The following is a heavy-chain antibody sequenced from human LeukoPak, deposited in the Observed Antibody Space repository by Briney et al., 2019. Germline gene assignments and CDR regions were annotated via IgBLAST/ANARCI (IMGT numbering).Heavy chain of an antibody. Sequence: ASVMVSCKASGYTFTSYDINWVRQATGQGLEWMGWMNPNSGNTGYTQKFQGRVTITRNTSISTAYMELSSLRSEDTAVYYCARAAGIRPGYIDYWGQGTLVTVSS. CDR1: GYTFTSYD. J-gene: IGHJ4*02. CDR2: MNPNSGNT. V-gene: IGHV1-8*01. CDR3: ARAAGIRPGYIDY.